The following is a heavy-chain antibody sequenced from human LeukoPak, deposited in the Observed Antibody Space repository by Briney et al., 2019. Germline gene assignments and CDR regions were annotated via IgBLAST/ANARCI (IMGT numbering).Heavy chain of an antibody. D-gene: IGHD2-15*01. CDR1: GGSFGGNY. J-gene: IGHJ3*02. CDR3: ARGPYQALSCDDAFDI. Sequence: KPSATLSLTCGVYGGSFGGNYWSWIRQPPGKGLEWIGEVHHRGNTNYSPSLKSRVTISVDTSKNHFFLELTSVTAADTAVYYCARGPYQALSCDDAFDIWGQGTMVTVSS. CDR2: VHHRGNT. V-gene: IGHV4-34*01.